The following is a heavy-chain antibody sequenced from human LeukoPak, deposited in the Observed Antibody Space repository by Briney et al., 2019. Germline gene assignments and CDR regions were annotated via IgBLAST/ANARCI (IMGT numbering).Heavy chain of an antibody. J-gene: IGHJ4*02. CDR3: AATAKRGDGLYFDY. D-gene: IGHD5-24*01. CDR2: IIPIFGTA. V-gene: IGHV1-69*05. CDR1: GGTFSSYA. Sequence: ASVKVSCKASGGTFSSYAISWVRQAPGQGLEWMGGIIPIFGTANYAQKFQGRVTITTDESTSTAYMELSSLRPEDTAVYYCAATAKRGDGLYFDYWGQGTLVTVSS.